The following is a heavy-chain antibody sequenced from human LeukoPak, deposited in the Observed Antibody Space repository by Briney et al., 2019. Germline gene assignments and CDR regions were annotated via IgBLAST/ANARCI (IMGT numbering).Heavy chain of an antibody. CDR3: ATARDGYNIFDY. CDR2: IIPILGIA. Sequence: SVKVSCKASGGTFSSYAISWVRQAPGQGLEWMGRIIPILGIANYAQKFQGRLTLTEDTSTDTAYMELSSLRSEDTAVFYCATARDGYNIFDYWGQGTPVTVSS. V-gene: IGHV1-69*04. D-gene: IGHD5-24*01. J-gene: IGHJ4*02. CDR1: GGTFSSYA.